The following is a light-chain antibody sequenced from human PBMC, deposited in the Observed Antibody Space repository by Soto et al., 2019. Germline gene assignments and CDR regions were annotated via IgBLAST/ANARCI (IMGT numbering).Light chain of an antibody. V-gene: IGKV2-30*01. CDR3: MQGTYCPYT. CDR1: QSPLYSDGNTY. CDR2: KVS. Sequence: DVVMTQSPLSLPVTLGQPASISCRSSQSPLYSDGNTYLRWFHQRPGQSPRRLSYKVSHRDSGGPYRFIGSGSVTDFTLKINRVDAEDLGGYYFMQGTYCPYTFGQGTKLEIK. J-gene: IGKJ2*01.